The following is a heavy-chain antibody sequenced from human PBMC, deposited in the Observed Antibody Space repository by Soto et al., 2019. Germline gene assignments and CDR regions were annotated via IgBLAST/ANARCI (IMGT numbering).Heavy chain of an antibody. CDR3: ARGLTYYDFWSGYMFDY. CDR2: TSYDGSNK. D-gene: IGHD3-3*01. V-gene: IGHV3-30-3*01. Sequence: GVSMRLSCAASGFTFSSHAMRRIRQAPGKGLEWVAVTSYDGSNKYYADSVKGRFTISRDNSKNTLYLQMNSLRAEDTAVYYCARGLTYYDFWSGYMFDYWGQGTLVTVSS. J-gene: IGHJ4*02. CDR1: GFTFSSHA.